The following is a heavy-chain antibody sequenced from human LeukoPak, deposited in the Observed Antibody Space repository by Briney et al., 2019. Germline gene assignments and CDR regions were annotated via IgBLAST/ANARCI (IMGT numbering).Heavy chain of an antibody. CDR2: IKQDGSEK. D-gene: IGHD3-22*01. CDR3: ARGFSGYYYDLFDY. V-gene: IGHV3-7*01. CDR1: GFTFSSYW. J-gene: IGHJ4*02. Sequence: PGGSLRLSCAASGFTFSSYWMSWVRQAPGKGLEWAANIKQDGSEKYYVDSVKGRFSISRDNAKNSLYLQMNSLRAEDTAVYYCARGFSGYYYDLFDYWGQGTLVTVSS.